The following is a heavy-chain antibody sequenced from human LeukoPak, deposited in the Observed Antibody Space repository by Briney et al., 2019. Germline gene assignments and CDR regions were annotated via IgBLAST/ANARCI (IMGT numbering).Heavy chain of an antibody. V-gene: IGHV3-20*04. CDR2: INWNGGST. Sequence: GGSLRLSCAASGFTFDDYGMSWVRPAPGKGLEWVSGINWNGGSTGYADSVKGRFTISRDNAKNSLYLQMNSLRAEDTALYYCARASQGYYYYYMDVWGKGTTVTVSS. J-gene: IGHJ6*03. CDR1: GFTFDDYG. CDR3: ARASQGYYYYYMDV.